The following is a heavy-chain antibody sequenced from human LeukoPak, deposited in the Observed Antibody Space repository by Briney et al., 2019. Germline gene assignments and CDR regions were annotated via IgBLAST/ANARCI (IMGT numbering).Heavy chain of an antibody. Sequence: SETLSLTCTVSGGSISSYYWSWLRQPPGKGLEWIGYIYYSGSTNYNPSLKSRVTISADTSKNQFSLKLSSVTAADTAVYYCARHATDAFDIWGQGTMVTVSS. CDR2: IYYSGST. V-gene: IGHV4-59*08. CDR1: GGSISSYY. J-gene: IGHJ3*02. CDR3: ARHATDAFDI.